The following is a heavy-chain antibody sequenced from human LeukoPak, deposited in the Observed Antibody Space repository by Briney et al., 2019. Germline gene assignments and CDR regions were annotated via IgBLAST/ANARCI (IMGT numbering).Heavy chain of an antibody. CDR2: VSFDGIIQ. CDR3: ARDNGWSADF. J-gene: IGHJ4*02. CDR1: GFTFSAYT. D-gene: IGHD2-15*01. V-gene: IGHV3-30-3*01. Sequence: GGSLRLSCTASGFTFSAYTMHWVRQAPGKGLEWVSLVSFDGIIQYYADSVKGRFTISRDNSKNTLYLQMNSLRAEDSAVYYCARDNGWSADFWGQGTLVTVSS.